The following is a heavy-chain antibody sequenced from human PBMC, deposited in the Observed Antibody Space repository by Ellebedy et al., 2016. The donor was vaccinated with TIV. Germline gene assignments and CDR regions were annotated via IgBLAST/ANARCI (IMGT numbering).Heavy chain of an antibody. CDR3: AGSRSYIPGYFDY. CDR2: ITAIFGTA. D-gene: IGHD1-26*01. Sequence: ASVKVSCKASGVTFSSYGISWVRQAPGQGLEWMGGITAIFGTANYAQKFQGRVAITADESTSTAYMELSSLGSDDTAVYYCAGSRSYIPGYFDYWGQGTRVTVSS. V-gene: IGHV1-69*13. J-gene: IGHJ4*02. CDR1: GVTFSSYG.